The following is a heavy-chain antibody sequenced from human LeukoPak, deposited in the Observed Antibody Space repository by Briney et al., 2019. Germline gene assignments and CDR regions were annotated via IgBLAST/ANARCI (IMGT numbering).Heavy chain of an antibody. CDR1: GFTFDNAW. Sequence: GGSLRLSCAASGFTFDNAWFNWVHQAPGKGLEWVGRTYSKTDGGPTDYATPVTGRFSISRDDSKNTLYLQMNSLKTDDTAVYYCTTVPWFGDLYAAGYWGQGTLVTVSS. J-gene: IGHJ4*02. D-gene: IGHD3-10*01. CDR3: TTVPWFGDLYAAGY. CDR2: TYSKTDGGPT. V-gene: IGHV3-15*01.